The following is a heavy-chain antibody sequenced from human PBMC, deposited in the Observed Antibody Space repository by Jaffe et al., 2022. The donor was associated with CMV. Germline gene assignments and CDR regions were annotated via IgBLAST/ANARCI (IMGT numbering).Heavy chain of an antibody. V-gene: IGHV3-64D*06. D-gene: IGHD6-13*01. Sequence: EVQLVESGGGLVQPGGSLRLSCSASGFTFSSYAMHWVRQAPGKGLEYVSAISSNGGSTYYADSVKGRFTISRDNSKNTLYLQMSSLRAEDTAVYYCVKDVVSSSWYLDYWGQGTLVTVSS. J-gene: IGHJ4*02. CDR3: VKDVVSSSWYLDY. CDR2: ISSNGGST. CDR1: GFTFSSYA.